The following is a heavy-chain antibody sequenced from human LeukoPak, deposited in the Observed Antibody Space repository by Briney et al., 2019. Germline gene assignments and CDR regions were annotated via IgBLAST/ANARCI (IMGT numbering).Heavy chain of an antibody. V-gene: IGHV3-21*04. CDR2: ISSSSSYI. D-gene: IGHD5-12*01. CDR3: AKVGDSGYPGFDY. Sequence: PGGSLRLSCAASGFTFSSYSMNWVRQAPGKGLEWVSSISSSSSYIYYADSVKGRFTISRDNAKNSLYLQMNSLRAEDTAVYYCAKVGDSGYPGFDYWGQGTLVTVSS. CDR1: GFTFSSYS. J-gene: IGHJ4*02.